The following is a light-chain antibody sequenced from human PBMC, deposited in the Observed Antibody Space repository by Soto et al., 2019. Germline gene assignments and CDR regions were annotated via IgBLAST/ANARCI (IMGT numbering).Light chain of an antibody. Sequence: DIQLTQSPSTLSASIGDRVTITCRASQSISTWLAWYQQKPGTAPKLLIYKASTLEGGVPSRFSGSRSGTEFTLTVGSLQPDDFATYYCQQYNDSFPYTFGQGTKVDIK. CDR3: QQYNDSFPYT. J-gene: IGKJ2*01. CDR1: QSISTW. CDR2: KAS. V-gene: IGKV1-5*03.